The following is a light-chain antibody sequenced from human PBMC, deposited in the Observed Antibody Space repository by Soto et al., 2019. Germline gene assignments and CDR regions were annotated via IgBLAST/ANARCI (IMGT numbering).Light chain of an antibody. CDR2: EVS. V-gene: IGLV2-14*01. J-gene: IGLJ1*01. Sequence: QSALTQPASVSGSPGQSITISCTGTSSDVDGYNYVSWYQQHPGKAPKLMIYEVSNRPSGVSNRFSGSKSGNTASLTISGLQAEDEADYYCSSYISSSTLYVFGTGTKATVL. CDR1: SSDVDGYNY. CDR3: SSYISSSTLYV.